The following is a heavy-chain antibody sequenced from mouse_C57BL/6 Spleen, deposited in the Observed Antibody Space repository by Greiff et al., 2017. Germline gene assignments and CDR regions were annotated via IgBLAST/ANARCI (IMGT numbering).Heavy chain of an antibody. V-gene: IGHV5-15*01. CDR3: ARQGDSSGLYYFDY. J-gene: IGHJ2*01. CDR2: ISNLAYSI. D-gene: IGHD3-2*02. CDR1: GFTFSDYG. Sequence: EVQGVESGGGLVQPGGSLKLSCAASGFTFSDYGMAWVRQAPRKGPEWVAFISNLAYSIYYADTVTGRFTISRENAKNTLYLEMSSLRAEDTAMYYCARQGDSSGLYYFDYWGQGTTLTVSS.